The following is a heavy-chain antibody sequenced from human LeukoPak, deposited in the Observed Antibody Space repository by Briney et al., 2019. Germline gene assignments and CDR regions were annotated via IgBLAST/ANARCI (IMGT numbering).Heavy chain of an antibody. Sequence: PGGSLRLSCVASGFAFSNHNMDWVRQAPGKGLEWVSYISGSGDAIFYADSVRGRFTISRDNAKNSVYLQMNSLRAEDTAVYYCARVLDYYGSEAFGYWGQGTLVTVSS. V-gene: IGHV3-48*01. J-gene: IGHJ4*02. CDR3: ARVLDYYGSEAFGY. CDR2: ISGSGDAI. CDR1: GFAFSNHN. D-gene: IGHD3-10*01.